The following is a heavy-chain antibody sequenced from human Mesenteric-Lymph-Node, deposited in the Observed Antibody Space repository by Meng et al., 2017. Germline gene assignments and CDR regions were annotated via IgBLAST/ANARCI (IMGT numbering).Heavy chain of an antibody. D-gene: IGHD3-10*01. Sequence: GGSLRLSCAASGFTFSNYWMNWVRQAPGKGLEWVAKINEDGGDKYYVDSVKGRFTISRDNAKNSLYLQMDSLVADDTAMYYCTRDVTFYGTGSYPDYWGQGMQVTVSS. CDR2: INEDGGDK. CDR1: GFTFSNYW. CDR3: TRDVTFYGTGSYPDY. J-gene: IGHJ4*02. V-gene: IGHV3-7*01.